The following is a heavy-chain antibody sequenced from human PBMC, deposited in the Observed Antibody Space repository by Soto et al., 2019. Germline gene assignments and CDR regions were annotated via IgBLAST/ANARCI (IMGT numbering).Heavy chain of an antibody. D-gene: IGHD2-21*01. V-gene: IGHV3-7*01. CDR2: INPDGSAK. Sequence: EVQLVESGGGLVQPGGSLRLSCAASGFTVSSYWMTWLRQAPGKGMEWVANINPDGSAKYYGYSVTGRFTISRDNAKNSLLLQMNSLRVEDPAVYYWAAPPTINVYFNHWGQGALFTVSS. CDR3: AAPPTINVYFNH. J-gene: IGHJ1*01. CDR1: GFTVSSYW.